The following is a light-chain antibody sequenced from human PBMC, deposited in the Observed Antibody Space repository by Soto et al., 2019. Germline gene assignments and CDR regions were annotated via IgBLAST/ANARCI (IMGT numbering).Light chain of an antibody. V-gene: IGKV3-20*01. Sequence: EIVLTQSPGTLSLSPGEEATPSCRASQSVSSSYLAWYQQKPGQTPRLLIYAASSRATGIPDRFSGSGSGTDFTLTISRLEPEDFAVYYCQQYVNSLYTFGQGTKLEIK. CDR3: QQYVNSLYT. J-gene: IGKJ2*01. CDR2: AAS. CDR1: QSVSSSY.